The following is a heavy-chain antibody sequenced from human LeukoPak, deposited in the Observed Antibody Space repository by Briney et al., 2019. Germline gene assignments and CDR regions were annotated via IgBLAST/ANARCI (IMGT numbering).Heavy chain of an antibody. CDR3: ARDSSGWYEEGYFQH. Sequence: GSLRLSCAASGFTFSSYWMSWVRQAPGKGLEWVANINEDGSEKYYVDSVKGRFTISRDNAKNSLYLQMNSLRAEDTAVYYCARDSSGWYEEGYFQHWGQGTLVTVSS. CDR2: INEDGSEK. D-gene: IGHD6-19*01. J-gene: IGHJ1*01. V-gene: IGHV3-7*01. CDR1: GFTFSSYW.